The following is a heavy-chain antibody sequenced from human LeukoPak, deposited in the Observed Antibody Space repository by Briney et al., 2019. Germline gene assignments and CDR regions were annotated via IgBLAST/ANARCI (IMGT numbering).Heavy chain of an antibody. J-gene: IGHJ4*02. V-gene: IGHV3-33*01. D-gene: IGHD1-26*01. CDR1: GFTFSSYG. CDR3: ARGSGSYPFDY. CDR2: IWYDASNK. Sequence: PGGSLRLSCAASGFTFSSYGMHWVRQAPGKGLEWVAVIWYDASNKYYADSVKGRFTISRDNSKNTLYLQMNSLRAEDTAVYYCARGSGSYPFDYWGQGTLVTVSS.